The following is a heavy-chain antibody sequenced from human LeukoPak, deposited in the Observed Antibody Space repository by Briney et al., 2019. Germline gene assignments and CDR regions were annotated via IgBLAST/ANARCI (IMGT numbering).Heavy chain of an antibody. CDR2: INPSAGST. D-gene: IGHD3-10*01. J-gene: IGHJ3*02. Sequence: ASVKVSCKASGYTFTNYYIHWVRQAPGQGLEWVGIINPSAGSTTYAQKFQDRVTMTRDMSTRTVYMEVSSLRSEDTAVYYCARVTWFGESDAFDIWGQGTMVTVSS. CDR1: GYTFTNYY. V-gene: IGHV1-46*01. CDR3: ARVTWFGESDAFDI.